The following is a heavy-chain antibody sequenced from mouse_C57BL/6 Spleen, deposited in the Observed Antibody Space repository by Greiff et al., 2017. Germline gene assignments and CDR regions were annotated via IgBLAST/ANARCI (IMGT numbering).Heavy chain of an antibody. Sequence: VQLVESGPELVKPGASVKISCKASGYTFTDYYINWVKQRPGQGLEWIGWIFPGSGSTYYNEKFKGKATLTVDKSSSTAYMLLSSLTSEDSAVYFCARFDYEDYAMDYWGQGTSVTVSS. J-gene: IGHJ4*01. D-gene: IGHD2-4*01. CDR1: GYTFTDYY. V-gene: IGHV1-75*01. CDR3: ARFDYEDYAMDY. CDR2: IFPGSGST.